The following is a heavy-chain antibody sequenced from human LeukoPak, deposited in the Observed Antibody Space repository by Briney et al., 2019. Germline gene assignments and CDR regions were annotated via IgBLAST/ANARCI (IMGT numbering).Heavy chain of an antibody. V-gene: IGHV3-48*03. CDR2: ISSSGSTI. D-gene: IGHD1-26*01. CDR3: ARVVGAYASDY. CDR1: GFTFSSYE. J-gene: IGHJ4*02. Sequence: AGGSLRLSCAASGFTFSSYEMKWVRQAPGKGLEWVSYISSSGSTIYYADSVKGRFTISRDNAKNSLYLQMNSLRAEDTAVYYCARVVGAYASDYWGQGTLVTVSS.